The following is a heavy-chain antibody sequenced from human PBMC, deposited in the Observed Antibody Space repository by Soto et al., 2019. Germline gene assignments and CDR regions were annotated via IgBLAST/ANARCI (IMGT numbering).Heavy chain of an antibody. Sequence: GPSVKVSCKASGGTFSSSAISWVRQAPGQGLEWMGGIIPIFGTANYAQKFQGRVTITADESTSTAYMELSSLRSEDTAVYYCARALRGHSANFAYRARRSLVIGSS. CDR1: GGTFSSSA. V-gene: IGHV1-69*13. D-gene: IGHD5-18*01. CDR3: ARALRGHSANFAY. J-gene: IGHJ4*02. CDR2: IIPIFGTA.